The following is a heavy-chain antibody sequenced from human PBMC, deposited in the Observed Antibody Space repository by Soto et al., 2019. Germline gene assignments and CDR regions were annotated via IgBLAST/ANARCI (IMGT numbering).Heavy chain of an antibody. J-gene: IGHJ4*02. V-gene: IGHV3-48*02. CDR2: ISPSSSTI. CDR1: GLAFSSYG. CDR3: AIMRCGDDCYFDY. Sequence: VQLVESGGGLVQPGGSLRLSCAASGLAFSSYGMNWVRQAPGKGLEWVSYISPSSSTIYYADSVKGRFTISRDNAKNSLYLQINSLRNEDTAVYYCAIMRCGDDCYFDYWGQGTLVTVSS. D-gene: IGHD2-21*02.